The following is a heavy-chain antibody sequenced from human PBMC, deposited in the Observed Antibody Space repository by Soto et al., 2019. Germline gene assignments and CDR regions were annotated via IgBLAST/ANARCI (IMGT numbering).Heavy chain of an antibody. CDR1: GFTFSGYG. CDR2: ISYDGSNQ. CDR3: AKDQASGQGSFDS. Sequence: PGGSLRLSCAASGFTFSGYGMHWVRQAPGKGLEWVAVISYDGSNQYYADSVKGRFTISRDNSKNTLFLQMNSLRADDTAVYYCAKDQASGQGSFDSWGQGTLVTVSS. J-gene: IGHJ4*02. V-gene: IGHV3-30*18.